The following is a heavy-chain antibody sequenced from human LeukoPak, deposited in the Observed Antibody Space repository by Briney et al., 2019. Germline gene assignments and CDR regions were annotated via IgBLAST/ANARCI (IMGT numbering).Heavy chain of an antibody. J-gene: IGHJ6*03. CDR3: ARANWNYYMDV. CDR1: GASFSTNY. CDR2: VFDSGST. D-gene: IGHD1-1*01. Sequence: PSETLSLTCSVSGASFSTNYWSWIRQPPGRGLEWIGYVFDSGSTNYNPSLKSRVTISVDTSKNQFSLKLSSVTAADTAVYYCARANWNYYMDVWGKGTTVTVSS. V-gene: IGHV4-59*08.